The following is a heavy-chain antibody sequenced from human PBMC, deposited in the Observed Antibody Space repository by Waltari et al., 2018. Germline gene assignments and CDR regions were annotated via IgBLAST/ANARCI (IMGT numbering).Heavy chain of an antibody. CDR1: GFTFSSYS. CDR2: ISSSSSYI. J-gene: IGHJ4*02. D-gene: IGHD3-10*01. CDR3: ARDWGTGSGSYLDY. Sequence: EVQLVESGGGLVKPGGSLRLSCAASGFTFSSYSMNWVRQAPGKGLEWVSSISSSSSYIYYADSVKGRCTISRDNAKNSLYLQMNSLRAEDTAVYYCARDWGTGSGSYLDYWGQGTLVTVSS. V-gene: IGHV3-21*01.